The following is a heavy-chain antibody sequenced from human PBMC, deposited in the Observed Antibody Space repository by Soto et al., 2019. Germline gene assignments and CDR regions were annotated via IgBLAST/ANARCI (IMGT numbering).Heavy chain of an antibody. Sequence: QVQLVQSGAEVKKPGSSVKVSCKASGGTFSSYAISWVRQAPGQGLEWMGGIIPIFGTANYAQKFQGRVTITADESTSTAYMELSSLRSEDTAVYYCARDRMVEATPGGAFDIWGQGTMVTVSS. CDR2: IIPIFGTA. D-gene: IGHD1-26*01. CDR1: GGTFSSYA. CDR3: ARDRMVEATPGGAFDI. V-gene: IGHV1-69*01. J-gene: IGHJ3*02.